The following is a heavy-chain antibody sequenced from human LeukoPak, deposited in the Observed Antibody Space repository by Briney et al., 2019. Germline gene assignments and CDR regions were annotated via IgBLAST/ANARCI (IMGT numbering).Heavy chain of an antibody. J-gene: IGHJ4*02. CDR2: ISYDGSNE. Sequence: GGSLRLSCAASGFTFSSYVMHWVRQAPGKGLEWVAIISYDGSNEYYADSVKGRFTISRDNSKNTLYLQMNSLRAEDTAVYYCARGSEYSNYFDYWGQGTLVTVSS. CDR1: GFTFSSYV. D-gene: IGHD4-11*01. CDR3: ARGSEYSNYFDY. V-gene: IGHV3-30*04.